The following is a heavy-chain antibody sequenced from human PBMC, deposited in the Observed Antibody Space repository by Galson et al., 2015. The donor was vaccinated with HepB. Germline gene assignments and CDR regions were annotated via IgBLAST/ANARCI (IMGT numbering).Heavy chain of an antibody. CDR3: ARGGSSGWNGPLYFDY. Sequence: SLRLSCAASGFTFSIYSMNWVRQAPGKGLEWVSSISSSSTYVYYADSVKGRFTISRDNANNSLYLQMSSLRVEDTAVYYCARGGSSGWNGPLYFDYWGQGTLATVSS. D-gene: IGHD6-19*01. CDR1: GFTFSIYS. CDR2: ISSSSTYV. V-gene: IGHV3-21*01. J-gene: IGHJ4*02.